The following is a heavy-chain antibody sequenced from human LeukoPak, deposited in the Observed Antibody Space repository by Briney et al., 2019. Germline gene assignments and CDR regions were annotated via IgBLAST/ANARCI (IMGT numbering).Heavy chain of an antibody. CDR2: ISGSGGST. J-gene: IGHJ6*02. CDR1: GFTFSSYA. D-gene: IGHD6-19*01. V-gene: IGHV3-23*01. CDR3: AKSYCPGYSSGWCYYYYGMDV. Sequence: GGSLRLSCAAPGFTFSSYAMSWVRQAPGKGLEWVSAISGSGGSTYYADSVKGRFTISRDNSKNTLYLQMNSLRAEDTAVYYCAKSYCPGYSSGWCYYYYGMDVWGQGTTVTVSS.